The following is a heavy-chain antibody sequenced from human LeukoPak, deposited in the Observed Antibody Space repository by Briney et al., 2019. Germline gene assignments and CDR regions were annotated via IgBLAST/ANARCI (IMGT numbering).Heavy chain of an antibody. CDR2: TTDTGEST. D-gene: IGHD4-17*01. V-gene: IGHV3-23*01. CDR1: GFSFSTFA. CDR3: ARVPHYGDYVHYYFDY. Sequence: PGGSLRLSCAASGFSFSTFAMTWYRQAPGKGLEWVSTTTDTGESTHYADAVEGRFTVSRDNAKNSLYLQMNSLRAEDTAVYYCARVPHYGDYVHYYFDYWGQGTLVTVSS. J-gene: IGHJ4*02.